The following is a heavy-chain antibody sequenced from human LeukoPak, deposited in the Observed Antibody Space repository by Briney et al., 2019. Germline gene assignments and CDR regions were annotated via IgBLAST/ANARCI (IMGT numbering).Heavy chain of an antibody. V-gene: IGHV1-18*01. J-gene: IGHJ3*02. D-gene: IGHD3-16*01. Sequence: ASVKVSCKASGYTFTSYGISWVRQAPGQGLEWMGWISDYNGNSNTNYAQKFQGRVTMTTDTSTTTAYMEVRSLTSDDTAVYYCARGSSLHMMDAFDIWGQGTMVTVSS. CDR3: ARGSSLHMMDAFDI. CDR2: ISDYNGNSNT. CDR1: GYTFTSYG.